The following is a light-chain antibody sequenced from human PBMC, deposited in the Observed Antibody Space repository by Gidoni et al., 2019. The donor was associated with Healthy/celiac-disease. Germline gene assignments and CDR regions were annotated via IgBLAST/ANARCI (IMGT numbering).Light chain of an antibody. CDR2: DNN. V-gene: IGLV1-51*01. Sequence: QSVLPQPPSVSAAPATKVTISCSGRSSNIGNNYFPWYQQSPGSAPKLLIYDNNNRPSGIPDRFSGSKSGTSATLGITGLQTGDEADYYCGTWDSSLSAVVFGGGTKLTVL. CDR1: SSNIGNNY. CDR3: GTWDSSLSAVV. J-gene: IGLJ2*01.